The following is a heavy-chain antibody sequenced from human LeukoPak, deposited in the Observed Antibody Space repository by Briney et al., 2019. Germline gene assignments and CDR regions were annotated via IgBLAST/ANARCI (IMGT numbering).Heavy chain of an antibody. V-gene: IGHV4-34*01. CDR3: ARGDEAGSGSPDFDY. D-gene: IGHD3-10*01. J-gene: IGHJ4*02. CDR1: GGSFSGYY. CDR2: INHSGST. Sequence: SETLSLTCAVYGGSFSGYYWSWIRQPPGKGLEWIGEINHSGSTNYNPSLKSRVTISVDTSKNQFSLKLSSVTAADTAVYYCARGDEAGSGSPDFDYWGQGTLVTVSS.